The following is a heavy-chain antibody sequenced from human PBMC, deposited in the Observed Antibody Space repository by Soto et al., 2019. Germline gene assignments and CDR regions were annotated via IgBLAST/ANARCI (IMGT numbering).Heavy chain of an antibody. CDR2: INPNSGGT. D-gene: IGHD6-19*01. CDR1: GYTFTGYY. CDR3: ARDREVSSGWYAVRTYYYYGMDV. Sequence: EASVKVSCKASGYTFTGYYMHWVRQAPGQGLEWMGWINPNSGGTNYAQKFQGWVTMTRDTSISTAYMELSRLRSDDTAVYYCARDREVSSGWYAVRTYYYYGMDVWGQGTTVTVSS. J-gene: IGHJ6*02. V-gene: IGHV1-2*04.